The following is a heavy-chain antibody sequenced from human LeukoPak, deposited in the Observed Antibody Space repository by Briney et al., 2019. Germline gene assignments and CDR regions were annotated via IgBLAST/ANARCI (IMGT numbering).Heavy chain of an antibody. V-gene: IGHV5-51*01. CDR2: IYPGDSDT. CDR3: ARRGLYGSGTYYADY. D-gene: IGHD3-10*01. J-gene: IGHJ4*02. Sequence: GESLKISCTGSGYIFTSYWIGWVRQMPGKGLEWMGIIYPGDSDTRYSPSFQGQVTISADKSISTAYLQWSSLKASDTAMYYCARRGLYGSGTYYADYWGQGTLLTVSS. CDR1: GYIFTSYW.